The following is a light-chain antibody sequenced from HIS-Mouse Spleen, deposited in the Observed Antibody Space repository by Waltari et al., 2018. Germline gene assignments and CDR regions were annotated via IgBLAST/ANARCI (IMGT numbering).Light chain of an antibody. V-gene: IGLV2-14*03. J-gene: IGLJ1*01. CDR3: SSYTSSSTYV. CDR1: SSDVGGYNY. CDR2: DVS. Sequence: QSALTQPASVSGSPGQSITIPCHGTSSDVGGYNYVSWYQQHPGKAPKLMIYDVSNRPSGVSNRFSGSKSGNTASLTISGLQAEDEADYYCSSYTSSSTYVFGTGTKVTVL.